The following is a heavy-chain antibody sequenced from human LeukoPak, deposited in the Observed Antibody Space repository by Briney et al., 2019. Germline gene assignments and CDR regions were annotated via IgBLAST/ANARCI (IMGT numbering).Heavy chain of an antibody. J-gene: IGHJ6*03. D-gene: IGHD5-18*01. CDR1: GYTFTSYA. V-gene: IGHV7-4-1*02. Sequence: ASVKVSCKASGYTFTSYAMNWVRQAPGQGLEWMGWINTNTGNPTYAQGFTGRFVFSLYTSVSTAYLQISSLKAEDTAVYYCARVVDSYGYYYMDVWGKGTTVTVSS. CDR3: ARVVDSYGYYYMDV. CDR2: INTNTGNP.